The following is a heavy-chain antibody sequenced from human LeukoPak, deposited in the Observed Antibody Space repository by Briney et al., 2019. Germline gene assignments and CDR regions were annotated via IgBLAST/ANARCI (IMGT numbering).Heavy chain of an antibody. J-gene: IGHJ4*02. Sequence: GGSLRLSCAASGFTFSSYAMSWVRQAPGKGLEWVSAISGSGGSTYYADSVKGRFTISRDNSKNTLYLQMNSLRPEDTALYYCAKDSLLDTAMLIDYWGQGTLVTVSS. V-gene: IGHV3-23*01. D-gene: IGHD5-18*01. CDR2: ISGSGGST. CDR1: GFTFSSYA. CDR3: AKDSLLDTAMLIDY.